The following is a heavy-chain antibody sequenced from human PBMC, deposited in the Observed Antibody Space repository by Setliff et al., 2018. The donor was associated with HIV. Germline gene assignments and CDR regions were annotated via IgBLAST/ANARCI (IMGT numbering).Heavy chain of an antibody. J-gene: IGHJ4*02. CDR3: ARDQSLSYGSGSRKFDY. CDR2: IKQDGSEK. D-gene: IGHD3-10*01. V-gene: IGHV3-7*01. Sequence: GGSLRLSCAASGFTFSSYWMTWVRQAPGKGLEWVANIKQDGSEKYYVDSVKGRFTISRDNARNSLCLQMNSLRAEDTAVYYCARDQSLSYGSGSRKFDYWGQGSLVTVSS. CDR1: GFTFSSYW.